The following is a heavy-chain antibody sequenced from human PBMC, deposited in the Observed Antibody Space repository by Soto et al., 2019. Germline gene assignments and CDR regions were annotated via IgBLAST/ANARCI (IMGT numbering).Heavy chain of an antibody. CDR2: INPNSGGT. CDR3: ARGVVVGAATLEEWNWFDP. J-gene: IGHJ5*02. V-gene: IGHV1-2*02. Sequence: ASVKVSCKASGYTFTGYYMHWVRQAPGQGLEWMGWINPNSGGTNYAQKFQGRVTMTRDTSISTAYMELSRLRSDDTAVYYCARGVVVGAATLEEWNWFDPWGQGTLVT. CDR1: GYTFTGYY. D-gene: IGHD2-15*01.